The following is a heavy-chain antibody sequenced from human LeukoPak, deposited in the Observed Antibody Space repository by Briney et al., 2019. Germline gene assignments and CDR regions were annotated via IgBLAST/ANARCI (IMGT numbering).Heavy chain of an antibody. J-gene: IGHJ3*02. D-gene: IGHD3-22*01. CDR2: INPSGGST. CDR1: GYTFTSYY. V-gene: IGHV1-46*01. Sequence: ASVTVSCKASGYTFTSYYMHWVRQAPGQGLEWMGLINPSGGSTSYAQKFQGGVTMTRDTSTSTVYMELSSLRSEDTAVYYCARDRGPITMIVLRHAFDIGGKGTMATVS. CDR3: ARDRGPITMIVLRHAFDI.